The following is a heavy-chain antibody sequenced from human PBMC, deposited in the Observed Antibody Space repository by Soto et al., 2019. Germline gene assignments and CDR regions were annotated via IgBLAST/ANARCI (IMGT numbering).Heavy chain of an antibody. Sequence: GESLKISCKGSGYSFTSYWISWVRQMPGKGLEWMGRIDPSDSYTNYSPSFQGHVTISADKSISTAYLQWSSLKASDTAMYYCASGYCSGGSCYKDDDAFDIWGQGTMVTV. J-gene: IGHJ3*02. V-gene: IGHV5-10-1*01. CDR1: GYSFTSYW. CDR2: IDPSDSYT. D-gene: IGHD2-15*01. CDR3: ASGYCSGGSCYKDDDAFDI.